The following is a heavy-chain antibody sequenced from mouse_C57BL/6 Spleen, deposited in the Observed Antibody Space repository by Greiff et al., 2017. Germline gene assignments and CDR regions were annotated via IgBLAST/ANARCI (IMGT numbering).Heavy chain of an antibody. V-gene: IGHV1-22*01. CDR1: GYTFTDYN. J-gene: IGHJ2*01. CDR3: ARKGTGTALYYFDY. Sequence: EVHLVESGPELVKPGASVKMSCKASGYTFTDYNMHWVKQSHGKSLEWIGYINPNNGGTSYNQKFKGKATLTVNKSSSTAYMELRSLTSEDSAVYYCARKGTGTALYYFDYWGQGTTLTVSS. D-gene: IGHD4-1*01. CDR2: INPNNGGT.